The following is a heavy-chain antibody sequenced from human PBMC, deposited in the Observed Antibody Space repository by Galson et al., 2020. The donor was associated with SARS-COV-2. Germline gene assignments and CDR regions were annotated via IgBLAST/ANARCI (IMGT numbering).Heavy chain of an antibody. CDR1: GYTFTDYF. CDR2: INPNGGGT. V-gene: IGHV1-2*04. CDR3: AREVPTLAGAFDI. J-gene: IGHJ3*02. D-gene: IGHD3-10*01. Sequence: ASVKVSCKASGYTFTDYFIHWVRQAPGQGLEWLGWINPNGGGTNYAQKFQGWVTMTSDTSISTVYMEMRRLTSADTAIYYCAREVPTLAGAFDIWGQGTTVTVSS.